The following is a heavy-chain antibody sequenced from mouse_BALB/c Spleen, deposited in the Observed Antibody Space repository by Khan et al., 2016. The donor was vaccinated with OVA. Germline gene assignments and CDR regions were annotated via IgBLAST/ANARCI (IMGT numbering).Heavy chain of an antibody. CDR2: ISPSNGYT. CDR3: ISDGAYGRNDGWFAY. J-gene: IGHJ3*01. V-gene: IGHV1-4*01. D-gene: IGHD1-1*01. Sequence: QVQLMQSGAELAKPGASVKLSCKASGYTFTSYTIPWIHQRPGPGLEWIAYISPSNGYTNYNQKFKDKATLTTDKSSTTAYLQLSSLTSDASAVYNGISDGAYGRNDGWFAYWGQGTMVTVSA. CDR1: GYTFTSYT.